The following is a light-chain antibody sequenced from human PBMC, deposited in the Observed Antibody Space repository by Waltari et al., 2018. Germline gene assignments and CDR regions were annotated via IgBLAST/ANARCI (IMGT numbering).Light chain of an antibody. V-gene: IGLV1-47*01. CDR1: SVNIGKNY. Sequence: QSVLTQTPSASGTPGQRIIMSCSGSSVNIGKNYVYWYHQLPGRAPNPLIYRNDQRPSGVPDRFPGSKSGTSASLAISGLRPDDEGDYYCAAWDDSLSAWLFGGGTKLVVL. CDR2: RND. CDR3: AAWDDSLSAWL. J-gene: IGLJ3*02.